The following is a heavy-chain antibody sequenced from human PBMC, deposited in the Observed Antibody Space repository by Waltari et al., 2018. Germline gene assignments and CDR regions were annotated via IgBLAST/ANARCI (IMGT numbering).Heavy chain of an antibody. Sequence: QLQLQQSGPGLVKTSESLSLTCAVSGDSMSSTYWWSWVRQPPEKGREWIGQIRGTGKTNYNPSLDSRFTSSIDTSNNHISLMLASVTAADTAVYYCARDRGRGLYLDSWGQGTLVTVSP. D-gene: IGHD2-15*01. J-gene: IGHJ4*02. CDR3: ARDRGRGLYLDS. V-gene: IGHV4-4*02. CDR2: IRGTGKT. CDR1: GDSMSSTYW.